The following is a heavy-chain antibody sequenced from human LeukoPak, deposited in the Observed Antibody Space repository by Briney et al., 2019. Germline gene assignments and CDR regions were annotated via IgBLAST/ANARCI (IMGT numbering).Heavy chain of an antibody. CDR1: GFTVSSNY. D-gene: IGHD3-10*01. CDR2: IYSGGST. CDR3: AREQVLWFGELFQYYYYYYMDV. V-gene: IGHV3-53*01. J-gene: IGHJ6*03. Sequence: GGSLRLSCAASGFTVSSNYMSWVRQAPGKGLEWVSVIYSGGSTYYADSVKGRFTISRDNSKNTLYLQMNSLRAEDTAVYYCAREQVLWFGELFQYYYYYYMDVWGKGTTVTVSS.